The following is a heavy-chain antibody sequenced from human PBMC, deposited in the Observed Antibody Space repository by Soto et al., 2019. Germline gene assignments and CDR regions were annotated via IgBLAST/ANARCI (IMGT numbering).Heavy chain of an antibody. CDR3: AKGLEQSGIAVAGLFDY. V-gene: IGHV1-69*13. J-gene: IGHJ4*02. CDR1: GGTFSSYA. Sequence: GASVKVSCKASGGTFSSYAISWVRQAPGQGLEWMGGIIPIFGTANYAQKFQGRVTITADESTSTAYMELSSLRSEDTAVYYCAKGLEQSGIAVAGLFDYWGQGTLVTVSS. CDR2: IIPIFGTA. D-gene: IGHD6-19*01.